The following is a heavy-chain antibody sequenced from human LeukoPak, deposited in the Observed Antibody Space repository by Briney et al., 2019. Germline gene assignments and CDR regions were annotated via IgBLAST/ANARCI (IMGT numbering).Heavy chain of an antibody. CDR2: TTGSGGSP. J-gene: IGHJ6*03. CDR3: AKDGMTTVDDYYYYYYMDV. CDR1: RFTFSNYA. D-gene: IGHD4-11*01. V-gene: IGHV3-23*01. Sequence: PGGSLRLSCAASRFTFSNYAMSWVRQAPGKGLEWVSTTTGSGGSPYYADSVKGRFTISRDNSKNTLYLQMNSLRAEDTAVYYCAKDGMTTVDDYYYYYYMDVWGKGTTVTVSS.